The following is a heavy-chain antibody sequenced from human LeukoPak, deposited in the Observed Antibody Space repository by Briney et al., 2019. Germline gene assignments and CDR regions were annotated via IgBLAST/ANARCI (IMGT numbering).Heavy chain of an antibody. Sequence: GGSLRLSCAASGFSVSSNYMSWVRQTPGKGLECVSRINTDGSRTSYADSVKGRFTISRDNGKKTLYLQMNSLRADDTAVYYCARRGYTAYVHDYWGQGTLVTVSS. J-gene: IGHJ4*02. V-gene: IGHV3-74*01. CDR3: ARRGYTAYVHDY. D-gene: IGHD5-12*01. CDR2: INTDGSRT. CDR1: GFSVSSNY.